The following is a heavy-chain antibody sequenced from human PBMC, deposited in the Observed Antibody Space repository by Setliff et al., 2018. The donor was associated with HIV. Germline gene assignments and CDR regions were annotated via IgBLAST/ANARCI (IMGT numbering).Heavy chain of an antibody. Sequence: SETLSLTCAVSGYSISSGYYWGWIRQPPGKGLEWIGSIYHSGSTYYNPSLKSRVTISVDTSKNQFSLKLSSVTAANTAVYYCARLWDTELGDYWGKGTLVTVSS. J-gene: IGHJ4*02. CDR1: GYSISSGYY. CDR3: ARLWDTELGDY. CDR2: IYHSGST. D-gene: IGHD5-18*01. V-gene: IGHV4-38-2*01.